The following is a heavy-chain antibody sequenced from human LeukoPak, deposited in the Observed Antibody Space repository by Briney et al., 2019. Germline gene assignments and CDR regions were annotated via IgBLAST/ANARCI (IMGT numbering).Heavy chain of an antibody. CDR2: ISSSSSYI. J-gene: IGHJ5*02. CDR3: ARDHLYCSGSYYNPYWFDP. D-gene: IGHD3-10*01. V-gene: IGHV3-21*01. CDR1: GFTFSSYS. Sequence: GGSLRLSCAASGFTFSSYSMNWVRQAPGKGLEWVSSISSSSSYIYYADSVKGRFTISRDNAKNSLYLQMNSLRAEDTAVYYCARDHLYCSGSYYNPYWFDPWGQGTLVAVSS.